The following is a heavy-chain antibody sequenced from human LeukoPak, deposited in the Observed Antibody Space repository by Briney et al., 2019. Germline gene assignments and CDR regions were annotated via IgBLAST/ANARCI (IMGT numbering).Heavy chain of an antibody. CDR1: GFTFRSYG. V-gene: IGHV3-23*01. D-gene: IGHD3-3*01. CDR3: AKDVYYDFWSGYYF. Sequence: GGSLRLSCTGSGFTFRSYGMHWVRQAPGKGLEWVSAISGSGGSTYYADSVKGRFTISRDNSKNTLYLQMNSLRAEDTAVYYCAKDVYYDFWSGYYFWGQGTLVTVSS. J-gene: IGHJ4*02. CDR2: ISGSGGST.